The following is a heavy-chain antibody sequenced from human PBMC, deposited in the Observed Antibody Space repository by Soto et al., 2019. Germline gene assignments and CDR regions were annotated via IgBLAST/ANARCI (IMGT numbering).Heavy chain of an antibody. CDR2: ISFDGSDD. Sequence: QVQLMESGGGVVQPGRSLRLSCAASGFSFRTYGMHWVRQAPGKGLEWVAFISFDGSDDAYADSVQGRFSISRDNSNDTLYLQMDSLRADDTAFYAWVRGGWASTPSDYWGQGALVTVSS. D-gene: IGHD2-2*01. CDR1: GFSFRTYG. CDR3: VRGGWASTPSDY. J-gene: IGHJ4*02. V-gene: IGHV3-33*01.